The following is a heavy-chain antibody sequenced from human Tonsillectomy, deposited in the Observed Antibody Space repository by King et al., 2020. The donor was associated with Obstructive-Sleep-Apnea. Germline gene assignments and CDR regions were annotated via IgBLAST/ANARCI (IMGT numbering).Heavy chain of an antibody. CDR2: IYSGGST. Sequence: VQLVESGGGLFQPGGSLRLSCAASGFTVSSNNMSWVRQAPGKGLKWVSVIYSGGSTYYSDSVNVRFTISRDNSKDTRYLQMNSLRAEDTAVYYCARAPFIWTDYEQSWYFDLWGRGTLVTVSS. V-gene: IGHV3-66*01. CDR3: ARAPFIWTDYEQSWYFDL. D-gene: IGHD3/OR15-3a*01. CDR1: GFTVSSNN. J-gene: IGHJ2*01.